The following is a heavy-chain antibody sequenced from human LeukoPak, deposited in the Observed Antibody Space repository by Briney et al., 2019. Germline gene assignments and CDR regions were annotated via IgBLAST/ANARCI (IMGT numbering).Heavy chain of an antibody. CDR1: GFTFSSYS. D-gene: IGHD3-3*01. V-gene: IGHV3-21*01. CDR2: ISSSSSYI. Sequence: GGSLRLSCAASGFTFSSYSMNWVRQAPGKGLEWVSSISSSSSYIYYADSVKGRFTISRDNAKNSLYLQMNSLRAEDTAVYYCARVPSGAYYDFWSGYYDHYYYYMDVWGKGTTVTVSS. J-gene: IGHJ6*03. CDR3: ARVPSGAYYDFWSGYYDHYYYYMDV.